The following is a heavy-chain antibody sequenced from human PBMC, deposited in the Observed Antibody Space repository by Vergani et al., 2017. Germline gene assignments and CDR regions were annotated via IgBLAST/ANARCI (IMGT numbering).Heavy chain of an antibody. CDR3: ARDSGEPYGGYDSYFDY. CDR2: INPNSGTT. D-gene: IGHD5-12*01. V-gene: IGHV1-2*02. Sequence: QVQLVQSGAEVKKPGASVKVSCKASGYTFTGYYIHWVRQAPGQGLEWMGWINPNSGTTNYAQSFQGRVTMTRDTSISTAYMELSSLISDDTAVYYYARDSGEPYGGYDSYFDYWGQGTLVTVSS. CDR1: GYTFTGYY. J-gene: IGHJ4*02.